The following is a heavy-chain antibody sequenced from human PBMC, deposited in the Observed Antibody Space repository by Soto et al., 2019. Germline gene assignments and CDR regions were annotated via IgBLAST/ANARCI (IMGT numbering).Heavy chain of an antibody. V-gene: IGHV3-74*01. CDR1: GFTFSSYW. CDR3: ARGHRGFGEKAGGFYYYYMDV. D-gene: IGHD3-10*01. J-gene: IGHJ6*03. Sequence: GGSLRLSCAASGFTFSSYWMHWVRQAPGKGLVWVSRINSDGSSTSYADSVKGRFTISRENAKNTLYLQMNSLRAEDTAVYYCARGHRGFGEKAGGFYYYYMDVWGKGTTVTVSS. CDR2: INSDGSST.